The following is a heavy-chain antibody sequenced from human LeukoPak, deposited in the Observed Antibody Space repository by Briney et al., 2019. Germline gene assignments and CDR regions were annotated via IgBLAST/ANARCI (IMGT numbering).Heavy chain of an antibody. CDR1: GGSFSGYY. CDR3: ARHESRVEAPPYDY. J-gene: IGHJ4*02. D-gene: IGHD5-24*01. CDR2: INHSGST. V-gene: IGHV4-34*01. Sequence: SETLSLTCAVYGGSFSGYYWSWIRQPPGKGLEWIGEINHSGSTNYNPSLKSRVTISVDTSKNQFSLKLSSVTAADTAVYYCARHESRVEAPPYDYWGQGTLVNVSS.